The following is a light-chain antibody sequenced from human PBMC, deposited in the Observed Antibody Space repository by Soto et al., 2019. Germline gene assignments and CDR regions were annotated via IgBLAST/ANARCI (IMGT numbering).Light chain of an antibody. V-gene: IGKV3-20*01. CDR3: QQYDSSPRT. J-gene: IGKJ1*01. CDR1: QSVSSRS. Sequence: EIVLTQSPGTLSLSPGERATLSCRASQSVSSRSLAWYQQKPGQAPRLLISGASSRAADIPDRFSGSGSGTDFTLTINTLEPEDFAVYYCQQYDSSPRTFGQGTMVEIK. CDR2: GAS.